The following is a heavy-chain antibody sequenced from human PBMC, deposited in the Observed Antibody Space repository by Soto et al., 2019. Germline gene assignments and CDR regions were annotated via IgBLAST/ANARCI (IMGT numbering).Heavy chain of an antibody. CDR2: INPCSGST. CDR3: ARDQRHYAILAGYYFYGMDV. J-gene: IGHJ6*02. Sequence: ASVKVSCKGLGYALTIYYMHCVLQARVQRLDWMGIINPCSGSTSFSQKSQDRVTMTRDTSTSTVYMELKRLRSDDTAVYYCARDQRHYAILAGYYFYGMDVWGQGTTVTVSS. D-gene: IGHD3-9*01. V-gene: IGHV1-46*01. CDR1: GYALTIYY.